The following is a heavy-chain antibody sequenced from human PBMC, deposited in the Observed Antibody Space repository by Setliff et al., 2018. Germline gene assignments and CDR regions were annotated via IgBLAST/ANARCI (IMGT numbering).Heavy chain of an antibody. CDR1: VDSISSSTYY. J-gene: IGHJ1*01. CDR3: VRHKTGAVGTGEHFQH. CDR2: VYYSGTT. V-gene: IGHV4-39*01. Sequence: SETLSLTCTVSVDSISSSTYYWGWIRQPPGKGLEWIGSVYYSGTTKYNPSLGSRVTISVDASKNQFSLKLSSVTAADAAVYYCVRHKTGAVGTGEHFQHWGQGTLVPSPQ. D-gene: IGHD6-19*01.